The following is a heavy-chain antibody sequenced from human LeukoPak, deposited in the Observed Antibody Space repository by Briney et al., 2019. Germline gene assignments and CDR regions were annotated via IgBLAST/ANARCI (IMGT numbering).Heavy chain of an antibody. J-gene: IGHJ4*02. CDR1: GFTFSSYW. Sequence: GGSLRLSCAASGFTFSSYWMHWVRQAPGKGLVWVSLINSDGSGTSYADSVKGRFTISRDNAKNTLYLQMSSLRAEDTAMYFCARVGGRGSIGGDCWGQGTLVTVSS. CDR3: ARVGGRGSIGGDC. D-gene: IGHD3-10*01. CDR2: INSDGSGT. V-gene: IGHV3-74*01.